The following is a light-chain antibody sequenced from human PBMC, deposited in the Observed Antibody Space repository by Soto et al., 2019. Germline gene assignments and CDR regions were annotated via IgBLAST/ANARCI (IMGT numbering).Light chain of an antibody. J-gene: IGKJ1*01. V-gene: IGKV1-5*03. CDR3: QQYNSAWT. CDR2: TAS. Sequence: IHMTQSPSTLSASLGEMVTITFRASQSISSWLAWYQQKPGKAPKLLIYTASSLESGVPSRFSGSGSGTEFTLTISSLQPDDFATYYCQQYNSAWTFGQGTKVDIK. CDR1: QSISSW.